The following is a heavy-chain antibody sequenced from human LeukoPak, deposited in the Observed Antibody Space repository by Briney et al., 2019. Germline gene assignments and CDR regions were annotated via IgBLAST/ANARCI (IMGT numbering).Heavy chain of an antibody. V-gene: IGHV3-23*01. CDR1: GFTFSSYA. D-gene: IGHD4-17*01. CDR3: AKEDTLTTVYFDY. J-gene: IGHJ4*02. Sequence: GGSLRLSCAASGFTFSSYAMSWVRQAPGKGLEWVSAISGSDDSTYCADSVKGRFTISRDNSRNTLYLQVNSLRAEDTAVYYCAKEDTLTTVYFDYWGQGTLVTVSS. CDR2: ISGSDDST.